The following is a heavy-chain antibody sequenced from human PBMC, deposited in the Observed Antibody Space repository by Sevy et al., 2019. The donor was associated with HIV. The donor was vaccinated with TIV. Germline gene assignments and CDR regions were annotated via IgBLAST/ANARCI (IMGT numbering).Heavy chain of an antibody. D-gene: IGHD2-2*01. CDR3: ARVGSPDIVVVPAAKYYYYYGMDV. CDR2: IYTSGST. J-gene: IGHJ6*02. CDR1: GGSISSYY. Sequence: SETLSLTSTVSGGSISSYYWSWIRQPAGKGLEWIGRIYTSGSTNYNPSLKSRVTMSVDTSKNQFSLKLSSVTTADTAVYYCARVGSPDIVVVPAAKYYYYYGMDVWGQGTTVTVSS. V-gene: IGHV4-4*07.